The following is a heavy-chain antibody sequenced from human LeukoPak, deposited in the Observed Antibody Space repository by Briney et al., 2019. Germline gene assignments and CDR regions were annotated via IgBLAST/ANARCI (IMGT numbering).Heavy chain of an antibody. J-gene: IGHJ3*02. CDR2: ISWNSGSI. D-gene: IGHD2-2*02. CDR3: AKSSCSSTSCYIDAFDI. Sequence: GGSLRLSCAASGFTFDDYAMHWVRQAPGKGLEWVSGISWNSGSIGYADSVKGRFTISRDNAKNSLYLQMNSLRAEDMALYYCAKSSCSSTSCYIDAFDIWGQGTMVTVSS. CDR1: GFTFDDYA. V-gene: IGHV3-9*03.